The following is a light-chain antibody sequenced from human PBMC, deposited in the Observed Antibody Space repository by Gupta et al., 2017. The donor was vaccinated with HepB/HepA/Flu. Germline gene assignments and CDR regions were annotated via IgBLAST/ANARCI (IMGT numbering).Light chain of an antibody. CDR1: QNVNRW. CDR2: TTS. J-gene: IGKJ4*01. V-gene: IGKV1-12*01. Sequence: DIKLTQPPSSVSASVGDRVTFTCRASQNVNRWIAWYQQKPGKAPKLLIYTTSRLQTGVPSRFSGSGSGTDFTLTISSLQPEDSATYYCQQANNFPLTFGGGTKVDIK. CDR3: QQANNFPLT.